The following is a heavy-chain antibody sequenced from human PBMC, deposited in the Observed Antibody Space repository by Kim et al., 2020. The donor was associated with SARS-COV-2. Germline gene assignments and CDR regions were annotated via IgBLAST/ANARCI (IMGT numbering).Heavy chain of an antibody. CDR2: INPSGGST. V-gene: IGHV1-46*01. D-gene: IGHD3-16*02. CDR3: ARGGELRLGELWFHDY. CDR1: GYTFTSYY. Sequence: ASVKVSCKASGYTFTSYYMHWVRQAPGQGLEWMGIINPSGGSTSYAQKFQGRVTMTRDTSTSTVYMELSSLRSEDTAVYYCARGGELRLGELWFHDYWGQGTLVTVSS. J-gene: IGHJ4*02.